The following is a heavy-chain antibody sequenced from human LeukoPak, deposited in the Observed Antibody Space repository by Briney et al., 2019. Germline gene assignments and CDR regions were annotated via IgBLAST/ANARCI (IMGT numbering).Heavy chain of an antibody. Sequence: SVKVSCKASGGTFSSYAISWVRQAPGQGLEWMGGIIPIFGTANYAQKFQGRVTITADKSTSTAYMELSSLRSEDTAVYYCARVSVYYDSSGYYDYYYMDVWGKGTTVTVSS. J-gene: IGHJ6*03. D-gene: IGHD3-22*01. CDR3: ARVSVYYDSSGYYDYYYMDV. V-gene: IGHV1-69*06. CDR2: IIPIFGTA. CDR1: GGTFSSYA.